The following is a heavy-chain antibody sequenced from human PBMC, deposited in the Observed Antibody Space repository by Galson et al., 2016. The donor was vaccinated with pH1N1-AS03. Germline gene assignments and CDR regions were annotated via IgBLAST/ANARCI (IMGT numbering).Heavy chain of an antibody. Sequence: SLRLSCAASGFTFSSYSMNWVRQAPGEGLEWVSSISSSGNYKYYADSVKGRFTVSRDNAMNSLYLQMNSLRAEDTALYYCARSRSPDYYDSSTYRPDAFDIWGQGTMVTVSS. CDR3: ARSRSPDYYDSSTYRPDAFDI. J-gene: IGHJ3*02. D-gene: IGHD3-22*01. V-gene: IGHV3-21*01. CDR2: ISSSGNYK. CDR1: GFTFSSYS.